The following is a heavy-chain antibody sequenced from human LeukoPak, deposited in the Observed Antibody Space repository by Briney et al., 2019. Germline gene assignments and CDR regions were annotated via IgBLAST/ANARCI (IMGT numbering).Heavy chain of an antibody. J-gene: IGHJ4*02. CDR2: IIPAFGTT. D-gene: IGHD3-10*01. CDR3: AREYYGSGSYYDGYYFDY. V-gene: IGHV1-69*06. CDR1: GGTFSSYA. Sequence: SVKVSCKASGGTFSSYAISWVRQAPGQGLEWMGLIIPAFGTTHYAQRFQGRVTITSDKSTTTAYMELGSLTSEDTAIYYCAREYYGSGSYYDGYYFDYWGQGTLVTVSS.